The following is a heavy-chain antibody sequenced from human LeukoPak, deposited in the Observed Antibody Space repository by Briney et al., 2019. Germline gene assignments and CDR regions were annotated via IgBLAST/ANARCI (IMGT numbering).Heavy chain of an antibody. CDR3: TTDIVATPSFDY. CDR1: GFTFSNAW. Sequence: GGSLRLSCAASGFTFSNAWMSWVRQAPGKGLEWVGRIKSKTDGGTTDYAAPVKGRFTISRDDSKNTLYLQMNSLKTEDTAVYYCTTDIVATPSFDYWGQGTLVTVSS. V-gene: IGHV3-15*01. CDR2: IKSKTDGGTT. J-gene: IGHJ4*02. D-gene: IGHD5-12*01.